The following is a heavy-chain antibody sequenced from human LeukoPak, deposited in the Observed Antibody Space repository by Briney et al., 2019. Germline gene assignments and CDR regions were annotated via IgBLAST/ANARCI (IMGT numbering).Heavy chain of an antibody. CDR3: ARDRQVRGVIMNYGMDV. D-gene: IGHD3-10*01. J-gene: IGHJ6*02. Sequence: GASVKVSCKASGGTFSSYAISWVRQAPGRGLEWMGRIIPILGIANYAQKFQGRVTITADKSTSTAYMELSSLRSEDTAVYYCARDRQVRGVIMNYGMDVWGQGTTVTVSS. V-gene: IGHV1-69*04. CDR1: GGTFSSYA. CDR2: IIPILGIA.